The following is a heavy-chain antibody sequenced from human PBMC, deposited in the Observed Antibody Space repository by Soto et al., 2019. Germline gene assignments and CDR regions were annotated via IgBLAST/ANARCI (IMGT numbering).Heavy chain of an antibody. V-gene: IGHV1-69*13. Sequence: SVKVSCKASGGTFSSYAISWVRQAPGQGLEWMGGIIPIFGTANYAQKFQGRVTITADESTSTAYMELSSLRSEDTAVYYCARESDIVVVPADRGHYSYGMDVWGQGTTVTVSS. J-gene: IGHJ6*02. CDR3: ARESDIVVVPADRGHYSYGMDV. D-gene: IGHD2-2*01. CDR2: IIPIFGTA. CDR1: GGTFSSYA.